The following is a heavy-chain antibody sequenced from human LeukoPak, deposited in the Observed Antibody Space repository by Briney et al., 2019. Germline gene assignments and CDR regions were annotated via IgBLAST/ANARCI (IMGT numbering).Heavy chain of an antibody. J-gene: IGHJ4*02. V-gene: IGHV1-2*02. Sequence: ASVKVSCKASRYTFTDYYMHWVRQAPGQGLEWMGWINPNSGGTNYAQKFQGRVTMTRDTSISTAYMELSRLRSDDTAVYYCATPAYYHILTGYEYYFDYWGQGTLVTVSS. CDR1: RYTFTDYY. CDR3: ATPAYYHILTGYEYYFDY. D-gene: IGHD3-9*01. CDR2: INPNSGGT.